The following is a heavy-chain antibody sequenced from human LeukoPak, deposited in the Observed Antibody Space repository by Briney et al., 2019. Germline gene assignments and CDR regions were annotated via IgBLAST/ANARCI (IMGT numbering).Heavy chain of an antibody. Sequence: PSETLSLTCTVSGGSISSSSYYWGWIRQPPGKGLEWIGSIYYSGSTYYNPSLTSRVIISVDTSKNQFSLTLSPVIAADTGVYYCARVGVDYSGNILKYFFDYWGQGTLVTVSS. V-gene: IGHV4-39*07. CDR2: IYYSGST. CDR1: GGSISSSSYY. D-gene: IGHD4-23*01. J-gene: IGHJ4*02. CDR3: ARVGVDYSGNILKYFFDY.